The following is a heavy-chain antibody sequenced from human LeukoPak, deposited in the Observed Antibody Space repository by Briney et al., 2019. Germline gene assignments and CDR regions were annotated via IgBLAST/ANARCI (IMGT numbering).Heavy chain of an antibody. V-gene: IGHV4-59*08. D-gene: IGHD3-10*01. J-gene: IGHJ3*02. CDR1: GGSISSYY. Sequence: PSETLCLTCTVSGGSISSYYWSWIRQPPGKGLEWVGDIYYSGSTNYNPSLKSRVTISVDTSKNQFSLKLSSVTAADTAVYYCARHVHWFGELLGAFDIGGQGTMVTVSS. CDR3: ARHVHWFGELLGAFDI. CDR2: IYYSGST.